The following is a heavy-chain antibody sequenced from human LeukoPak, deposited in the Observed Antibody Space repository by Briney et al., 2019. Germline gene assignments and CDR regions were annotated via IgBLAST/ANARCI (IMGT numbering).Heavy chain of an antibody. CDR2: IGTTSGAI. V-gene: IGHV3-48*01. J-gene: IGHJ4*02. CDR3: AKEGAGELLRWFDY. CDR1: GFTFNAFG. D-gene: IGHD1-26*01. Sequence: PGGSLRLSCAASGFTFNAFGMNWVRQAPGKGLEWVSYIGTTSGAIYYADSVKGRFTISRDSAKNSLYLQTNSLRAEDTAVYYCAKEGAGELLRWFDYWGQGTLVTVSS.